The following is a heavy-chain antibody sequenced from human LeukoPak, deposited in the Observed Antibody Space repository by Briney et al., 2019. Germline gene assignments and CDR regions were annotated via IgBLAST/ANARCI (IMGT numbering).Heavy chain of an antibody. D-gene: IGHD2-21*02. J-gene: IGHJ4*02. CDR3: AQARAVVVTDEFDY. CDR2: ISYDGSNK. Sequence: PGGSLRLSCAASGFTFSSYGMHWVRQAPGKGLEWVAVISYDGSNKYYADSVKGRFTISRDNSKNTLYLQMNSLRAEDTAVYYCAQARAVVVTDEFDYWGQGTLVTVSS. V-gene: IGHV3-30*03. CDR1: GFTFSSYG.